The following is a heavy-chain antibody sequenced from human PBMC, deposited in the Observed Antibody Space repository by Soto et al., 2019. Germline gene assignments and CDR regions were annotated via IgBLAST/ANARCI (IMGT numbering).Heavy chain of an antibody. CDR2: IYYSGRT. CDR1: GGSISPYY. D-gene: IGHD5-18*01. V-gene: IGHV4-59*01. CDR3: VRNVDTTKAYYFDC. Sequence: QVQLQESGPGLVKPSETLSLTCNVSGGSISPYYWSWIRQPPGKGLEWIGYIYYSGRTNYNPSLKSRVTMLIDTSKNQFSLKLSSVTAADTAVYYCVRNVDTTKAYYFDCWGQGSLVTVSS. J-gene: IGHJ4*02.